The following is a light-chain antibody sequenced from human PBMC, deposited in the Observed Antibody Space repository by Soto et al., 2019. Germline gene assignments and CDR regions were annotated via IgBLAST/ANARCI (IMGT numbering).Light chain of an antibody. V-gene: IGKV3-11*01. Sequence: EIVLTQSPATLSLSPGERATLPCRASQSVSTSLAWYQQRPGQAPRLLIYDVSNRAAGVPARFSGSGSGTDFTLTISNLEPDDFALYYCQERSNWPRLTFGGWTTLEIK. CDR3: QERSNWPRLT. J-gene: IGKJ4*01. CDR1: QSVSTS. CDR2: DVS.